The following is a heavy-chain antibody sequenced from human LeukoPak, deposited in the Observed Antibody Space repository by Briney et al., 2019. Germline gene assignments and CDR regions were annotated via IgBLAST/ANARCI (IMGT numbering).Heavy chain of an antibody. D-gene: IGHD3-10*01. V-gene: IGHV3-9*01. CDR2: ISWNSGSI. CDR3: AKDMGSGSYYLTYFDY. CDR1: GFTFDDYA. J-gene: IGHJ4*02. Sequence: GGSLRLSCAASGFTFDDYAMHWVRQAPGKGLEWVSGISWNSGSIGYADSVKGRFTISRDNAKNSLYLQMNSLRAEDTALYYCAKDMGSGSYYLTYFDYWGQGTLVTVSS.